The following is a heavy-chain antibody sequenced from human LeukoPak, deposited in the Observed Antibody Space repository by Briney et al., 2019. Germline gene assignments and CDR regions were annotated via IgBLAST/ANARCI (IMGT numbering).Heavy chain of an antibody. Sequence: ASVKVSCKASGYTFNSYGISWVRQAPGQGLEWMGWISAYNGNTNYAQKLQGRVTMTTDTSTSTAYMELRSLRSDDTAVYYCAREAPGDDAFDIWGQGTMVTVSS. CDR2: ISAYNGNT. J-gene: IGHJ3*02. D-gene: IGHD4-17*01. CDR3: AREAPGDDAFDI. CDR1: GYTFNSYG. V-gene: IGHV1-18*01.